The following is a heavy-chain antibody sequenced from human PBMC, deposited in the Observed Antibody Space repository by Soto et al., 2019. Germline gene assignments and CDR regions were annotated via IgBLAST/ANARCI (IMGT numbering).Heavy chain of an antibody. J-gene: IGHJ4*02. V-gene: IGHV3-64D*06. CDR3: VKDRYVDY. CDR1: GFTFSSYA. CDR2: ISSKGATN. Sequence: SGGSLRLSCSVSGFTFSSYAMHWVRQAPGKGLEYIASISSKGATNYYADSVKGRCVISRDNSKNTLYLQMSSLRAEDTAVYYCVKDRYVDYWGQGILVTVSS.